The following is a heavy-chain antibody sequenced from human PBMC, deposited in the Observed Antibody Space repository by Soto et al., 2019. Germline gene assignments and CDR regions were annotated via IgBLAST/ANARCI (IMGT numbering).Heavy chain of an antibody. J-gene: IGHJ6*03. V-gene: IGHV3-23*01. D-gene: IGHD2-15*01. CDR2: VSGSGGST. CDR3: AKLNLGEVAPEYHYYYYMDV. Sequence: EVQLLESGGGLEQPGGSLRLSCAASGFSFSDYAMTWVRQAPGKGLEWVSGVSGSGGSTFYADSVRGRFTISRDNSKNTLSPEMNSLRTEDTAVYYCAKLNLGEVAPEYHYYYYMDVWGKGPTVTVSS. CDR1: GFSFSDYA.